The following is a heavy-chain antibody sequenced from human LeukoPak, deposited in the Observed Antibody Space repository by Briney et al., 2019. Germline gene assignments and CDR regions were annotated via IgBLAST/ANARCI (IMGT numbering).Heavy chain of an antibody. Sequence: SETLSLTCAVYGGSFSGYYWSWIRQPPGKGLEWIAYIFYNGNTKYNPSLGSRVTISIDTSRNQFSLNLNSVTAADTAVYYCARGGYYYLDVWGKGTTVTVSS. J-gene: IGHJ6*03. V-gene: IGHV4-34*09. CDR1: GGSFSGYY. CDR2: IFYNGNT. CDR3: ARGGYYYLDV.